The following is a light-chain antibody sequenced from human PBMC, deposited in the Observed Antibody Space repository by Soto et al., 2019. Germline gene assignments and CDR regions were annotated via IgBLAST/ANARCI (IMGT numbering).Light chain of an antibody. CDR3: AAWDDSLTAVL. Sequence: QSVLTQPPSASGTPGQSVTISCSGSSSNIGSNTVNWYQQLSGAAPKLLIHNNDQRPPGVPDRFSGSKSDTSASLAISGLQTADEADYYCAAWDDSLTAVLFGAGTKVTVL. J-gene: IGLJ3*02. V-gene: IGLV1-44*01. CDR1: SSNIGSNT. CDR2: NND.